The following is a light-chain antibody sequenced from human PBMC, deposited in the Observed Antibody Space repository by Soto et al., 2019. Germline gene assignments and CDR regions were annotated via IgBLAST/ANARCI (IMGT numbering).Light chain of an antibody. V-gene: IGKV1-39*01. CDR1: QSISSY. CDR3: QQSYSSPPT. J-gene: IGKJ1*01. Sequence: DIQMTQSPSSLSASVGDRVTITCRASQSISSYLIWYQQKPGKAPKLLIFAASSLQSGVPSRFSGSRSGPDFTLTISSLQPEDFATYYCQQSYSSPPTFGQGTKVEIK. CDR2: AAS.